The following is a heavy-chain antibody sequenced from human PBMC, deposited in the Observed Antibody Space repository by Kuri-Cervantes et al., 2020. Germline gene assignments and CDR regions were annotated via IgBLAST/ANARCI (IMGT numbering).Heavy chain of an antibody. V-gene: IGHV4-34*01. D-gene: IGHD1-26*01. CDR3: ARVKGGSYRPLDY. Sequence: GSLRLSYAVYGGSFSGYYWSWIRQPPGKGLEWIGEINHSGSTKYNPSLKSRVTISVDTSKNQFSLGLRSVTAADTAVYYCARVKGGSYRPLDYWGQGTLVTVSS. J-gene: IGHJ4*02. CDR2: INHSGST. CDR1: GGSFSGYY.